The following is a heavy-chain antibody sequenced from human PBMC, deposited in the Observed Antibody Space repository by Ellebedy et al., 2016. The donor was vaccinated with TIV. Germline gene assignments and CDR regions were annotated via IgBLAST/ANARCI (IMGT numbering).Heavy chain of an antibody. J-gene: IGHJ4*02. Sequence: GESLKISCAASGFTFNSYAMSWVRQAPGKGLEWVSTISHTGSRTYYANSVEGRFIISRDNSKNTLYLHMNSLRTEDTAVYYCAKDAREKARISWEHDSWGQGTLVTVSS. D-gene: IGHD5-24*01. V-gene: IGHV3-23*01. CDR3: AKDAREKARISWEHDS. CDR1: GFTFNSYA. CDR2: ISHTGSRT.